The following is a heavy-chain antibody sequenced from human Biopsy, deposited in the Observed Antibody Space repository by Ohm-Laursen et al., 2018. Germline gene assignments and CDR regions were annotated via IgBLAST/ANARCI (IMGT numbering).Heavy chain of an antibody. J-gene: IGHJ4*02. CDR1: GFTFSIYG. V-gene: IGHV3-33*01. CDR3: AREGDDSSGYTPHYFDY. Sequence: SLRLSCAASGFTFSIYGMHWVRQAPGKGLEWVAVIWYDGSNKYYADSVKGRFTISRDYPKNTLYLQMNSLRAEDTAVYYCAREGDDSSGYTPHYFDYWGQGTLVTVSS. D-gene: IGHD3-22*01. CDR2: IWYDGSNK.